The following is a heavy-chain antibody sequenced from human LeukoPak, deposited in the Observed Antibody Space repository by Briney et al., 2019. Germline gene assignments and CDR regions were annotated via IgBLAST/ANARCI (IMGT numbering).Heavy chain of an antibody. CDR3: ARPLRESGYFYFDY. Sequence: GGSLRLSCAASGFTFDSYGMSWVRQAPGKGLEWVSYITSSSSTIYYPDSVKGRFTISRDNAKNSLYLQMNSLRAEDTAVYYCARPLRESGYFYFDYWGQGTLVTVSS. CDR1: GFTFDSYG. J-gene: IGHJ4*02. V-gene: IGHV3-48*04. D-gene: IGHD3-3*01. CDR2: ITSSSSTI.